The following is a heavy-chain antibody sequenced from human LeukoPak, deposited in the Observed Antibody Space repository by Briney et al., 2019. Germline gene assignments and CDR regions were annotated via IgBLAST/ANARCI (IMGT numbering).Heavy chain of an antibody. D-gene: IGHD3-22*01. V-gene: IGHV3-21*01. CDR1: GFSFRSYG. Sequence: GGSLRLSCAASGFSFRSYGMHWVRQAPGKGLEWVSSISSSSSYIYYADSVKGRFTISRDNAKNSLYLQMNSLRAEDTAVYYCARDRDSSGYYHDAFDIWGQGTMVTVSS. J-gene: IGHJ3*02. CDR3: ARDRDSSGYYHDAFDI. CDR2: ISSSSSYI.